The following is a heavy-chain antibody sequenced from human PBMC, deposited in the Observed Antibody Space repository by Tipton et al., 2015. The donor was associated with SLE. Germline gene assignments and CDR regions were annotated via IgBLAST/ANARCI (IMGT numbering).Heavy chain of an antibody. V-gene: IGHV1-18*04. Sequence: QLVQSGAEVKKPGASVKVSCKASGYTFTGYYMHWVRQAPGQGLEWMGWISAYNGNTNYAQKLQGRVTMTTDTSTSTAYMELRSLRSDDTAVYCCARPRIVGAIYYGMDVWGQGTTVTVSS. CDR2: ISAYNGNT. D-gene: IGHD1-26*01. CDR1: GYTFTGYY. J-gene: IGHJ6*02. CDR3: ARPRIVGAIYYGMDV.